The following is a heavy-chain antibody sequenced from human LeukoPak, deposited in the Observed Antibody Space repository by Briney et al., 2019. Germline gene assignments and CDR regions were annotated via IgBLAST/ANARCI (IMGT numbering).Heavy chain of an antibody. CDR2: ISAYNGNT. J-gene: IGHJ4*02. V-gene: IGHV1-18*01. Sequence: ASVKVSCKAAGYTFTSYGISWVRQAPGQGREWMGGISAYNGNTNYAQKLQGRVPITTDTSTSTAYLELRSLRSDDTAVYYCVLGVSHPVVGTLIDYWGQGTLVTVSS. CDR3: VLGVSHPVVGTLIDY. CDR1: GYTFTSYG. D-gene: IGHD2-2*01.